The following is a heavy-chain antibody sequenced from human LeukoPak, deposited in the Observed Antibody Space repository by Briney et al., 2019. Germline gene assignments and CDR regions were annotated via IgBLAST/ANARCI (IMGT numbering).Heavy chain of an antibody. J-gene: IGHJ6*02. CDR1: GYTFTSYY. CDR2: IIPIFGTA. D-gene: IGHD6-13*01. V-gene: IGHV1-69*13. Sequence: SVKVSCKASGYTFTSYYIHWVRQAPGQGLEWMGGIIPIFGTANYAQKFQGRVTITADESTSTAYMELSSLRSEDTAVYYCASPKSVYSSSWQNPSYGMDVWGQGTTATVSS. CDR3: ASPKSVYSSSWQNPSYGMDV.